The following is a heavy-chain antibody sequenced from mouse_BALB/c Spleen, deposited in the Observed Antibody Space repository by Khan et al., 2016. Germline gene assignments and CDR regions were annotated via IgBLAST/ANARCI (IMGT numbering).Heavy chain of an antibody. J-gene: IGHJ4*01. Sequence: QVQLKESGPGLVAPPQSLSITCTVSGFSLSRYSVHWIRQPPGQGLEWLGMIWGGGSTAYNSALKSRLNINKDNSKRQVFLKMTSLQTDDTAMYYCARGNDDTMDYWGQGTSVTISS. CDR2: IWGGGST. CDR3: ARGNDDTMDY. CDR1: GFSLSRYS. D-gene: IGHD2-12*01. V-gene: IGHV2-6-4*01.